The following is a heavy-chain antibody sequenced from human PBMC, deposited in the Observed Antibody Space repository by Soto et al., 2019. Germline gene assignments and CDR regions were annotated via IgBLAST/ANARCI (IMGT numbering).Heavy chain of an antibody. CDR2: ISAYNGNT. V-gene: IGHV1-18*01. D-gene: IGHD3-22*01. CDR1: GYTFTSYG. CDR3: ARVYNYYDSSSRFDY. Sequence: GASVKVSCKASGYTFTSYGISWVRQAPGQGLEWMGWISAYNGNTNYAQKLQGRVTMTTDTSTSTAYMELRSLRSDDTAVYYCARVYNYYDSSSRFDYWGQGTLVTVSS. J-gene: IGHJ4*02.